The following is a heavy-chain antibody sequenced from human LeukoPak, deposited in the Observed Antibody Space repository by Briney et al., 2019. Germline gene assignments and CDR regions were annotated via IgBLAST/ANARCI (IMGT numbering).Heavy chain of an antibody. CDR1: CGSISSFY. V-gene: IGHV4-59*01. Sequence: LEALFLTCTVSCGSISSFYLTWVRAPPGKGLEWIGYIYYSGSTNYNPSLKSRVTISVDTSKNQFSLKLSSVTAADTAVYYCARDKGVSFDYWGQGTLVTVSS. J-gene: IGHJ4*02. D-gene: IGHD3-10*01. CDR3: ARDKGVSFDY. CDR2: IYYSGST.